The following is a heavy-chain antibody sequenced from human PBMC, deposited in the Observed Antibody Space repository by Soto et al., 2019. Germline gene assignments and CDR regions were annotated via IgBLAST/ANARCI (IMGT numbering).Heavy chain of an antibody. CDR2: IYYSGST. Sequence: SGTLSHTCTVSGGAISSGDYYCNWIRQPPGKGLEWIGYIYYSGSTYYNPSLKSRVTISVDTSKNQFSLKLSSVTAADTAVYYCARDKEYYDFWSGYYPRPDRYYYYYYGMDVWGQGTTVTVSS. CDR3: ARDKEYYDFWSGYYPRPDRYYYYYYGMDV. J-gene: IGHJ6*02. D-gene: IGHD3-3*01. V-gene: IGHV4-30-4*01. CDR1: GGAISSGDYY.